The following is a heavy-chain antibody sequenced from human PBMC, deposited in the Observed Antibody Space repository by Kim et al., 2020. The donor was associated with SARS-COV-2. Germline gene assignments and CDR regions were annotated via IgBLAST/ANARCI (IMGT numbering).Heavy chain of an antibody. V-gene: IGHV1-18*01. D-gene: IGHD3-3*01. CDR1: GYTFTSYG. Sequence: ASVKVSCKASGYTFTSYGISWVRQAPGQGLEWMGWISAYNGNTNYAQKLQGRVTMTTDTSTSTAYMELRSLRSDDTAVYYCARAPLTHYDFWSGYYLYFDYWGQGTLVTVSS. CDR2: ISAYNGNT. CDR3: ARAPLTHYDFWSGYYLYFDY. J-gene: IGHJ4*02.